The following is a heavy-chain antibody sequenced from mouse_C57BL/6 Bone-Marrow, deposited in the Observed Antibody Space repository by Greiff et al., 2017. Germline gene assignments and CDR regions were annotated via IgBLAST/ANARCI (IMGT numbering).Heavy chain of an antibody. CDR2: IDPSDSYT. Sequence: VQLQQPGAELVKPGASVKLSCKASGYTFTSYWMQWVKQRPGQGLEWIGEIDPSDSYTNYNQKFKGKATLTVDTSSSTAYMQLSSLTSEDSAVYDCARALYYGSTYYARDYWGQGTAVTVSS. J-gene: IGHJ4*01. V-gene: IGHV1-50*01. D-gene: IGHD1-1*01. CDR3: ARALYYGSTYYARDY. CDR1: GYTFTSYW.